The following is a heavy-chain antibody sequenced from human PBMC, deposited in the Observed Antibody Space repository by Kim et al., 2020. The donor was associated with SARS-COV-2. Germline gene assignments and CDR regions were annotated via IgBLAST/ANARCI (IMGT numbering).Heavy chain of an antibody. Sequence: ASVKVSCKASGYTFTSYGISWVRQAPGQGLEWMGWISAYNGNTNYAQKLQGRVTMTTDTSTSTAYMELRSLRSDDTAVYYCARDEASVLGYCSSTSCYTSHAFDIWGQGTMVTVSS. D-gene: IGHD2-2*02. J-gene: IGHJ3*02. CDR3: ARDEASVLGYCSSTSCYTSHAFDI. CDR1: GYTFTSYG. V-gene: IGHV1-18*01. CDR2: ISAYNGNT.